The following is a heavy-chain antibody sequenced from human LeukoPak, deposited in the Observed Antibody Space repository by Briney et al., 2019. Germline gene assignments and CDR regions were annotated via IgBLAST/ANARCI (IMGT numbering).Heavy chain of an antibody. V-gene: IGHV3-23*01. Sequence: GGSLRLSCAASGFASGFTFSDYAVSWVRQAPGKGPEWVASVNGRGATTYYADSVRGRFTISRDNSKNTLYLQMISLGADDTAVYFCAKAPATGEGYYFYYMDVRGKGTTVTVSS. CDR3: AKAPATGEGYYFYYMDV. CDR2: VNGRGATT. J-gene: IGHJ6*03. D-gene: IGHD2-8*02. CDR1: GFTFSDYA.